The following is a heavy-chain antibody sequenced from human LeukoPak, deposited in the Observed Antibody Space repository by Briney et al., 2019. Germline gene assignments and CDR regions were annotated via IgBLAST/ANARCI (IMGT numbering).Heavy chain of an antibody. CDR3: AKDWGLEEA. CDR1: GFTFSSYW. Sequence: GGSLRLSCAASGFTFSSYWMHWVRQAPGKGLVWVSRINSDGSSTSYADSVKGRFTISRDNSKNSLYLQMNSLRTEDTALYYCAKDWGLEEAWGQGTLVTVSS. D-gene: IGHD3-16*01. J-gene: IGHJ5*02. CDR2: INSDGSST. V-gene: IGHV3-74*01.